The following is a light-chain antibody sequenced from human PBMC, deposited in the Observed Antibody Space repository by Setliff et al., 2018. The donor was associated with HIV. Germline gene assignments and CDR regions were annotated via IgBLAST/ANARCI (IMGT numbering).Light chain of an antibody. Sequence: SALTQPASVSGSPGQSITISCNGTSSDVGGYDLVSWYQQHSGKVPKIMIYEVSNRPSGVSNRFSGSKSGNTASLTISGLQAEDEADYYCGSYTDSRIVVFGGGTKVTVL. CDR2: EVS. J-gene: IGLJ2*01. CDR1: SSDVGGYDL. CDR3: GSYTDSRIVV. V-gene: IGLV2-14*01.